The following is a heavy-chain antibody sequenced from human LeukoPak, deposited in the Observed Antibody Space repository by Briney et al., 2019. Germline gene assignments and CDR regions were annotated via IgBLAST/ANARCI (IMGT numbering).Heavy chain of an antibody. Sequence: GGSLRLSCAASGFTFSSYEMNWVRQAPGKGLEWVSYISSSGSTIYYADSVKGRFTISRDNAKNSLYLQMNSLRAEDTAVYYCARELVTMVRGVANWFDPWGQGTLVTVSS. CDR1: GFTFSSYE. J-gene: IGHJ5*02. V-gene: IGHV3-48*03. CDR3: ARELVTMVRGVANWFDP. D-gene: IGHD3-10*01. CDR2: ISSSGSTI.